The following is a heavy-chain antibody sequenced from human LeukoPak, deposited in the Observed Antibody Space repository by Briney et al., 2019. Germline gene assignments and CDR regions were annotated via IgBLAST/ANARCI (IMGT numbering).Heavy chain of an antibody. D-gene: IGHD1-26*01. CDR2: TYSRSEWFN. V-gene: IGHV6-1*01. J-gene: IGHJ4*02. CDR3: ARGTGSLDH. CDR1: GDSVSSKSAS. Sequence: SQTLSLTCAISGDSVSSKSASWNWIRQSPSRGLEWLGRTYSRSEWFNDYAVSVKSRITINPDTSKNQFSLHLTSVTPDDTAVYYCARGTGSLDHWGQGTLVTVSS.